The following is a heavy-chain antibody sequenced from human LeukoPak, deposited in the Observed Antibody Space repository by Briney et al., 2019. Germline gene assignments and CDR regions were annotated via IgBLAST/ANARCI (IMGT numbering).Heavy chain of an antibody. V-gene: IGHV1-2*04. Sequence: GASVKVSCKASGYTFTGYYMHWVRQAPGQGLEWMGWINPNSGGTNYAQKFQGWVTMTRDTSISTAYMELSRLRSDDTAVYYCARDASPSIAVAGTGGNWFDPWGQGTLVTVSS. CDR3: ARDASPSIAVAGTGGNWFDP. CDR2: INPNSGGT. D-gene: IGHD6-19*01. J-gene: IGHJ5*02. CDR1: GYTFTGYY.